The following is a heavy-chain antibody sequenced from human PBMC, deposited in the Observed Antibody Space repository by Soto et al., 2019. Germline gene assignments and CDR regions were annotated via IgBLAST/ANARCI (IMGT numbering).Heavy chain of an antibody. CDR1: GSTFTSTA. D-gene: IGHD6-13*01. V-gene: IGHV1-69*01. Sequence: QVLLVQSSAEVKKPGSSVKVSCKASGSTFTSTAFSWVRQAPGQGLEWMGGIIPVLGTPNYAQKFQARLTVTADASTTTVHMELSSLTSDDTAVYYCASSAGLDHLLNYYGLNVWGQGTTVTVSS. CDR3: ASSAGLDHLLNYYGLNV. J-gene: IGHJ6*02. CDR2: IIPVLGTP.